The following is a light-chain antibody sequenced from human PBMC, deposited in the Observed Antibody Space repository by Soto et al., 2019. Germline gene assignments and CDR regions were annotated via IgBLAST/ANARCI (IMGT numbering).Light chain of an antibody. CDR2: AAS. Sequence: DIQMTQSPSSLSASVGDRVTIICRASQSVSTRLAWYQQKPGKAPKLLIYAASTLQSGVPSRFSGSGSGTDFTLTISCLQSEDFATYYCQQYYSYLRTFGQGTKVDI. J-gene: IGKJ1*01. V-gene: IGKV1-5*02. CDR3: QQYYSYLRT. CDR1: QSVSTR.